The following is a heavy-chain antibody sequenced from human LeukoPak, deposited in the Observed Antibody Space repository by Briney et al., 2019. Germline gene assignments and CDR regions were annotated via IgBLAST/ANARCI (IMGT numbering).Heavy chain of an antibody. Sequence: GGSLRLSCAASGFTFSSYGMHWVRQAPGKGLEWVAVIWYDGSNKYYADSVKGRFTISRDNSKNTLYLQMNSLRAEDTAVYYCAREGEEPDIVGATPFDYWGQGTLVTVSS. J-gene: IGHJ4*02. CDR3: AREGEEPDIVGATPFDY. V-gene: IGHV3-33*01. D-gene: IGHD1-26*01. CDR1: GFTFSSYG. CDR2: IWYDGSNK.